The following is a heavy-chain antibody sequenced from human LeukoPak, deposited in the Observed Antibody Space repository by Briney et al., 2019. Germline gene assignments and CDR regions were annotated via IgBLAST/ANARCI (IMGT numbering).Heavy chain of an antibody. D-gene: IGHD2-2*01. CDR2: FDPEDGET. J-gene: IGHJ4*02. CDR3: ARGGCSSTSCSWGDY. V-gene: IGHV1-24*01. Sequence: MXXFDPEDGETIYAQKFQGRVTMTEDTSTDTAYMELSSLRSEDTAVYYCARGGCSSTSCSWGDYWGQGTLVTVSS.